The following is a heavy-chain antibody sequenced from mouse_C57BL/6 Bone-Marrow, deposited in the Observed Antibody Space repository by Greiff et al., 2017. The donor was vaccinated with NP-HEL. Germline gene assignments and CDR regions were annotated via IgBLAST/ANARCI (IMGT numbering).Heavy chain of an antibody. CDR1: GYTFTSYW. V-gene: IGHV1-52*01. Sequence: QVQLQQPGAELVRPGSSVKLSCKASGYTFTSYWMHWVKQRPIQGLEWIGNIDPSDSEPHYNQKFKDKATLTVDKSSITAYMQLSRLTSEDSAVYYCAREGDYGSRGWYFDVWGTGTTVTVSS. J-gene: IGHJ1*03. D-gene: IGHD1-1*01. CDR2: IDPSDSEP. CDR3: AREGDYGSRGWYFDV.